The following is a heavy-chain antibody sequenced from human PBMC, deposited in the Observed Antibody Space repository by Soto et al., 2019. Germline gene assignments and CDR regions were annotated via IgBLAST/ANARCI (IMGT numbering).Heavy chain of an antibody. CDR3: ARSLPWFDP. J-gene: IGHJ5*02. CDR2: ISANNGNT. CDR1: GYTFTSYT. Sequence: QVRLVHSETEVKKPGASVNVSCKASGYTFTSYTISWVRQAPGQGLEWMGWISANNGNTEFAQKFQDRLTMIADTTTSTAYLELRNLRPDVTAVYYCARSLPWFDPWGQGTLVAGSS. V-gene: IGHV1-18*01.